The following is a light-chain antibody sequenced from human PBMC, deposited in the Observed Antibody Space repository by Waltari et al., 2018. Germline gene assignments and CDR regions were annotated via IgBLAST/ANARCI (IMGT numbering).Light chain of an antibody. CDR1: QSVSTY. J-gene: IGKJ5*01. Sequence: EIVLTQSPATLSLSPGETATLYCRASQSVSTYLAWYQQKPGQAPRLLIYDASNRATGIPTRFSGSGSGTDFTLTISSLEPDDFAFYFCQQRSNWPPNVGQGTRLEIK. V-gene: IGKV3-11*01. CDR2: DAS. CDR3: QQRSNWPPN.